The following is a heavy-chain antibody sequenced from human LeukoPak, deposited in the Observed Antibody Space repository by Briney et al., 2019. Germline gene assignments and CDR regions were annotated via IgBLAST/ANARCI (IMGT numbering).Heavy chain of an antibody. D-gene: IGHD6-19*01. CDR2: IYSGGDT. Sequence: HPGGSLRLSCAASGFTFSTYGMHWVRQAPGKGLEWVSVIYSGGDTYYADSVKGRFTISRDNSKNMIYLEMSSLKAEDTAVYYCAKERSLEIAVAGTVFDYWGQGTLVTVSS. V-gene: IGHV3-NL1*01. CDR3: AKERSLEIAVAGTVFDY. CDR1: GFTFSTYG. J-gene: IGHJ4*02.